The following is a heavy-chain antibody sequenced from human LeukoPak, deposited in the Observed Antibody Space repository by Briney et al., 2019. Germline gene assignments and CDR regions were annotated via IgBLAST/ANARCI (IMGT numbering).Heavy chain of an antibody. V-gene: IGHV1-18*01. J-gene: IGHJ4*02. CDR1: GYTFTNYD. Sequence: ASVKVSCKASGYTFTNYDISWVRQAPGQGLEWMGWISVYNGNRKYAQEFQGRVTMTTDTSTNTAYMELRSLTSDDTAVYYCARDFGEFLFDYWGQGTLVTVSS. CDR2: ISVYNGNR. D-gene: IGHD3-10*01. CDR3: ARDFGEFLFDY.